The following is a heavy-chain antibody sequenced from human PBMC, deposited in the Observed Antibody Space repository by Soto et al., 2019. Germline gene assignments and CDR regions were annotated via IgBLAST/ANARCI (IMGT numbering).Heavy chain of an antibody. J-gene: IGHJ6*02. CDR2: ISYDGSNK. Sequence: VGSLRLSCAASGFTFSSYAMHWVRQAPGKGLEWVAVISYDGSNKYYADSVKGRFTISRDNSKNTLYLQMNGLRAEDTAVYYCARGSSGYYYYYYGMDVWGQGTTVTVSS. CDR1: GFTFSSYA. D-gene: IGHD3-22*01. CDR3: ARGSSGYYYYYYGMDV. V-gene: IGHV3-30-3*01.